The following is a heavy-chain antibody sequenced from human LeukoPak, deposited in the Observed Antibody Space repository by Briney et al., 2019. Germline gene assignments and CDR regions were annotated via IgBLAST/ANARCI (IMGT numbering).Heavy chain of an antibody. D-gene: IGHD3-3*01. J-gene: IGHJ4*02. V-gene: IGHV3-7*01. CDR1: GFPFSNYW. CDR2: IKQDGSEK. Sequence: QPGGSLRLSCAASGFPFSNYWMSWVRQGPGKGLEWVANIKQDGSEKYYVDSVKGRFSISRDDTKNSLYPQLNSLRAEDTAVYYCAREGLRFLEWSSYYFDYWGLGTLVTVSS. CDR3: AREGLRFLEWSSYYFDY.